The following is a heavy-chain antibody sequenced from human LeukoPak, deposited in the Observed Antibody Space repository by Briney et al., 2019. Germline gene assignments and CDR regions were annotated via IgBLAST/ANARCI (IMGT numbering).Heavy chain of an antibody. V-gene: IGHV3-11*01. Sequence: GGSLRLSCAASGFTFSDYYMSWIRQAPGKGLEWVSYISSSGSTIYYADSVKGRFTISRDNAKNSLYLQMNSLRAEDTAVYYFAKDYVVVGPPYYYYGMDVWGQGTTVTVSS. CDR3: AKDYVVVGPPYYYYGMDV. CDR1: GFTFSDYY. CDR2: ISSSGSTI. J-gene: IGHJ6*02. D-gene: IGHD3-10*02.